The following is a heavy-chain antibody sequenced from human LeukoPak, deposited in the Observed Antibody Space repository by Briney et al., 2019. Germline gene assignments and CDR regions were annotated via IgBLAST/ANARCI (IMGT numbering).Heavy chain of an antibody. J-gene: IGHJ4*02. CDR3: GRSSGYYFDY. Sequence: SETLSLTCTVSGGSISSSSYYWGWIRQPPGKGLEWIGSIYYSGSTYYNPSLKSRVTISVDTSKNQFSLKLSSVTAADTAVYYCGRSSGYYFDYWGQGTLVTVSS. D-gene: IGHD5-12*01. CDR1: GGSISSSSYY. V-gene: IGHV4-39*01. CDR2: IYYSGST.